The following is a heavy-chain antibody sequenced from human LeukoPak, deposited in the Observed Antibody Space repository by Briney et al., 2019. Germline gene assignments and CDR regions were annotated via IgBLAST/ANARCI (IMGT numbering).Heavy chain of an antibody. V-gene: IGHV4-59*08. CDR1: GGSISSYY. CDR2: IFDSGST. Sequence: SETLSLTCTVSGGSISSYYWSWIRQPPGKGLEWIGYIFDSGSTNYNPSLKSRVTISVDTSKSQFSLRLSSVTAADTAVYYCARHRSGSSWFAPWGQGTLVTVSS. CDR3: ARHRSGSSWFAP. D-gene: IGHD6-19*01. J-gene: IGHJ5*02.